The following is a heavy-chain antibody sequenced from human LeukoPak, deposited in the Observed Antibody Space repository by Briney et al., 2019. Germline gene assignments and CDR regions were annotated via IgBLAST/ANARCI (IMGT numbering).Heavy chain of an antibody. D-gene: IGHD1-14*01. CDR3: ARTTGFYFGVDV. Sequence: SETLSLTCTVSGGPISSNYWSWIRQPPGKGLEWIGYAYYSGSTNYNPSLKSRVTISVDRSKNQFSLKLSSVTAADTAIYYCARTTGFYFGVDVWGQGTTVTVSS. V-gene: IGHV4-59*01. CDR2: AYYSGST. CDR1: GGPISSNY. J-gene: IGHJ6*02.